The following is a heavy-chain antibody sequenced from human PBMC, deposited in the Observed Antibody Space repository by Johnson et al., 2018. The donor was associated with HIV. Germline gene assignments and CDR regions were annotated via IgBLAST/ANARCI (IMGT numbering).Heavy chain of an antibody. J-gene: IGHJ3*02. CDR3: AKDLYDSSGYYRDAFDI. V-gene: IGHV3-33*03. CDR1: GFTFSSYG. D-gene: IGHD3-22*01. Sequence: QVQLVESGGGVVQPGRSLRLSCAASGFTFSSYGMHWVRQAPGKGLEWVAVIWYDGGNKYYADSVKGRFTISRDNAKNSLYLQMNSLRAEDTALYYCAKDLYDSSGYYRDAFDIWGQGTKVTISS. CDR2: IWYDGGNK.